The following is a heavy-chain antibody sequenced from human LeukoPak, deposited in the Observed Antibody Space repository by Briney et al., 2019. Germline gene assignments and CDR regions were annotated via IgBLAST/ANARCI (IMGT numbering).Heavy chain of an antibody. CDR2: INHSGNT. J-gene: IGHJ4*02. D-gene: IGHD4-17*01. V-gene: IGHV4-34*01. CDR3: ARRAGEYSHPYDY. CDR1: GGSFSDYY. Sequence: SETLSLTCAVYGGSFSDYYWSWIRQPPGKGLEWIGEINHSGNTNYNPSLKSRVTISVDTSTNQFSLKLSSVTAADTAVYYCARRAGEYSHPYDYWGQGTLVTVSS.